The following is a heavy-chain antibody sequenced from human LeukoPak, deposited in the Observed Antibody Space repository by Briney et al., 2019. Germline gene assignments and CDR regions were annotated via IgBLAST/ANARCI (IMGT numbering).Heavy chain of an antibody. V-gene: IGHV1-2*02. CDR3: ARGSIVGATFDYFDY. Sequence: GASVKVSCKASGYTFTAYYLHWLRQAPGQGLQWMGWINPNSGGTNYAQKFQGRVTMTRDTSISTAYMDLSRLRSDDTAVYYCARGSIVGATFDYFDYWGQGTLVTVSS. CDR2: INPNSGGT. D-gene: IGHD1-26*01. CDR1: GYTFTAYY. J-gene: IGHJ4*02.